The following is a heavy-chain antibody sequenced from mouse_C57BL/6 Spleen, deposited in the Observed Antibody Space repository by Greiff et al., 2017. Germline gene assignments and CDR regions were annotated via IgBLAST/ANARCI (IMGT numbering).Heavy chain of an antibody. CDR1: GFTFSDYG. D-gene: IGHD1-1*01. Sequence: EVQGVESGGGLVKPGGSLKLSCAASGFTFSDYGMHWVRQAPGKGLEWVAYISRGSSTIYYADTVKGRFTLSRDNAKNTLFLQMTSLRSEDTARDYCASITSFAYWGQGTLVTVSA. CDR2: ISRGSSTI. J-gene: IGHJ3*01. V-gene: IGHV5-17*01. CDR3: ASITSFAY.